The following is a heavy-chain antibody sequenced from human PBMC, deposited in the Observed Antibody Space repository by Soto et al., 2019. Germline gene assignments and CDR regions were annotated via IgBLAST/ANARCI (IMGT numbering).Heavy chain of an antibody. CDR2: INSDGSST. Sequence: HPGGSLRLSCAASGFTFSSYWMHWVRQAPGKGLVWVSRINSDGSSTSYADSVKGRFTISRDNAKNTLYLQMNSLRAGDTAVYYCWNQYYYDSTGPQVFDIWGQGTMVTVSS. CDR1: GFTFSSYW. D-gene: IGHD3-22*01. J-gene: IGHJ3*02. CDR3: WNQYYYDSTGPQVFDI. V-gene: IGHV3-74*01.